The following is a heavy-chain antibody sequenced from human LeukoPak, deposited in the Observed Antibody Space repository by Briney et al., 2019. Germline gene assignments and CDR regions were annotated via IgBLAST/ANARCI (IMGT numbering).Heavy chain of an antibody. Sequence: ASVKVSCKTSGGTFNNSAISWVRQAPGRGLEWLGGIMPLLGTAGYAQKFQGRVTITKDESTRTVYLELTSLTSDDTAVYYCARDVHGDYGSGWFDPWGQGTLVSVSS. CDR1: GGTFNNSA. CDR2: IMPLLGTA. D-gene: IGHD4-17*01. V-gene: IGHV1-69*05. CDR3: ARDVHGDYGSGWFDP. J-gene: IGHJ5*02.